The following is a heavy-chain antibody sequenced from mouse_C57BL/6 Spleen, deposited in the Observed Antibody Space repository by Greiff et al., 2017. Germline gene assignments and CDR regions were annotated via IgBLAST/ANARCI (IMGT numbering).Heavy chain of an antibody. D-gene: IGHD1-1*01. CDR3: ARRGYGSSYEYFDY. CDR1: GYAFSSSW. Sequence: QVTLKVSGPELVKPGASVKISCKASGYAFSSSWMNWVKQRPGKGLEWIGRIYPGDGDTNYNGKFKGKATLTADKSSSTAYMQLSSLTSEDSAVYFCARRGYGSSYEYFDYWGQGTTLTVSS. J-gene: IGHJ2*01. V-gene: IGHV1-82*01. CDR2: IYPGDGDT.